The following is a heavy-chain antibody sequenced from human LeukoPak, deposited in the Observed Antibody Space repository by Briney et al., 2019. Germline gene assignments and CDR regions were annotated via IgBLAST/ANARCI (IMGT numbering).Heavy chain of an antibody. CDR2: IIGSGGST. V-gene: IGHV3-23*01. D-gene: IGHD6-19*01. Sequence: GGSLRLSCAGPRFPLSSYAMSWVRQAPGKGLEWVSAIIGSGGSTSYADCVKGRFSISRDNSKNPLYLQMNSLRAEDTAVYYCAKGGPYSSGWHGNYYYYMDVWGKGTTVTVSS. J-gene: IGHJ6*03. CDR1: RFPLSSYA. CDR3: AKGGPYSSGWHGNYYYYMDV.